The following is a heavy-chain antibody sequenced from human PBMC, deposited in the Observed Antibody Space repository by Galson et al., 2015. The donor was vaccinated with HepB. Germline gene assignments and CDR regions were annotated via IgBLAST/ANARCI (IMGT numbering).Heavy chain of an antibody. CDR2: IYYSGST. CDR3: ARESIAVAGSYYFDY. D-gene: IGHD6-19*01. CDR1: GGSISSYY. Sequence: TLSLTCTVSGGSISSYYWSWIRQPPGKGLEWIGYIYYSGSTNYNPSLKSRVTISVDTSKNQFSLKLSSVTAADTAVYYCARESIAVAGSYYFDYWGQGTLVTVSS. J-gene: IGHJ4*02. V-gene: IGHV4-59*01.